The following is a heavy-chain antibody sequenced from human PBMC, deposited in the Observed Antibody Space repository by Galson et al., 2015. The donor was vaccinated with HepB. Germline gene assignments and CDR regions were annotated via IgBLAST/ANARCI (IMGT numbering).Heavy chain of an antibody. CDR2: IYNTGST. J-gene: IGHJ4*02. CDR3: AREVVIEGFVTLES. CDR1: GGSISTDGTY. D-gene: IGHD2-21*01. V-gene: IGHV4-31*03. Sequence: TLSLTCTVSGGSISTDGTYWRWIRQHPGKGLEWIGYIYNTGSTYYNPSLESRLTISVDTSTNHFSLKLSTVTAADTAVYYCAREVVIEGFVTLESWGQGILVTVSS.